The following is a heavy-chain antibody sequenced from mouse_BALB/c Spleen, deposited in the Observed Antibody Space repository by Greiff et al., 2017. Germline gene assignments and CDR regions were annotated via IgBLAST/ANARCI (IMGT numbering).Heavy chain of an antibody. V-gene: IGHV8-8*01. J-gene: IGHJ3*01. D-gene: IGHD2-12*01. CDR1: GFSLSTSGMG. CDR2: IWWDDDK. Sequence: QVTLKVSGPGILKPSQTLSLTCSFSGFSLSTSGMGVGWIRQPSGKGLEWLANIWWDDDKYYNPSLKSRLTISKDTSSNQVFLKIASVDTADTATYYGARIENYCYGSFAYWGQGTLVTVSA. CDR3: ARIENYCYGSFAY.